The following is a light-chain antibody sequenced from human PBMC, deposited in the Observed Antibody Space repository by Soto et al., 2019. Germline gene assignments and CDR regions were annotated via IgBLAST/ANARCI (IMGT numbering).Light chain of an antibody. J-gene: IGLJ3*02. CDR3: AAWDDSLFWV. V-gene: IGLV1-44*01. CDR1: SSNIGDNT. CDR2: SNN. Sequence: QAVVTQPPSASGTPGQRVTISCSGGSSNIGDNTVNWYQQLPGTAPKLLIYSNNQRPSGVPDRFSGSKSDTSASLAISGLQSEDEADYYCAAWDDSLFWVFGGGTKLTVL.